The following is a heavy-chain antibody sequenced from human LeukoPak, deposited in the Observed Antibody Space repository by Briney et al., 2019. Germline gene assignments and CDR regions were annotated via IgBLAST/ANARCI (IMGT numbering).Heavy chain of an antibody. CDR2: ISSSGSTI. Sequence: GGSLRLSCAASGFTFSSYWMNWVRQAPGKGLEWVSYISSSGSTIYYADSVKGRFTISRDNAKNSLYLQMNSLRAEDTAVYYCARQYCSGGSCPYMDVWGKGTTVTISS. V-gene: IGHV3-48*04. J-gene: IGHJ6*03. CDR3: ARQYCSGGSCPYMDV. CDR1: GFTFSSYW. D-gene: IGHD2-15*01.